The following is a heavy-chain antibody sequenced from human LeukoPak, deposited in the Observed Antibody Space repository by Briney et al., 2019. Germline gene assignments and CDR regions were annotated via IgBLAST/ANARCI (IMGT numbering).Heavy chain of an antibody. J-gene: IGHJ4*02. V-gene: IGHV3-7*04. Sequence: GGPLRLCCAASGFTVRSDWMSWVRQARGKGLELVANKKKDGSQENYEDSVKGRFTISRDNAKNSLYLQMSSLRAEDTAVYYCARAYFWGQGNRVTVSS. D-gene: IGHD2-21*01. CDR3: ARAYF. CDR1: GFTVRSDW. CDR2: KKKDGSQE.